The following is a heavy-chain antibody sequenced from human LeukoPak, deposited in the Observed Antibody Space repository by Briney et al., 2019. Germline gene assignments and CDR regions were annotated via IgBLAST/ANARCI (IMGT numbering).Heavy chain of an antibody. CDR2: IYSSGST. Sequence: SVTLSLACPVSGGSISCYYWSWIRQPAGKGLEWIGRIYSSGSTIYNPSLKRRVTMSLDTSKSQFSLRLRSLTAADTAVYYCAREDYDFSGRSWFFDLWGRGTLVTVSS. CDR1: GGSISCYY. V-gene: IGHV4-4*07. CDR3: AREDYDFSGRSWFFDL. J-gene: IGHJ2*01. D-gene: IGHD3-22*01.